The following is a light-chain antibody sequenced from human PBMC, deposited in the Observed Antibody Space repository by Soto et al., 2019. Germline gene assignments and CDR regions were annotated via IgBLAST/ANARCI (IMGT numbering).Light chain of an antibody. CDR3: QQRSNWPIT. CDR2: DAS. Sequence: ECMFKQSAAALSLTPGDIATLSCRASQSVTNYLAWYQQKPGQAPRLLIYDASNRATGIPARFSGSGSGTDFTLTISSLEPEDFAVYYCQQRSNWPITFAQGTRLETK. J-gene: IGKJ5*01. CDR1: QSVTNY. V-gene: IGKV3-11*01.